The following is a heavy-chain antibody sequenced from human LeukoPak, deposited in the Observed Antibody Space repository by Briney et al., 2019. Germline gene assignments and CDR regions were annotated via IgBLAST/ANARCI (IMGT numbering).Heavy chain of an antibody. V-gene: IGHV4-30-4*01. CDR3: ARARSYYHDAFDI. CDR1: GGSISSGDYY. Sequence: SETLSLTCTVSGGSISSGDYYWSWIRQPPGKGLEWIAYIYYSGSTYYNPSLRSRVTMSADTCKNQFSLKLSSVTAADTAVYYCARARSYYHDAFDIWGQGAMVTVSS. J-gene: IGHJ3*02. D-gene: IGHD1-26*01. CDR2: IYYSGST.